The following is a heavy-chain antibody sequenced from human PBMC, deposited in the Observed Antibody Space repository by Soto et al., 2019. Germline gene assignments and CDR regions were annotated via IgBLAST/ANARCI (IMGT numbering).Heavy chain of an antibody. V-gene: IGHV4-34*01. CDR1: GGFLSESY. J-gene: IGHJ5*02. CDR2: INHVGGT. CDR3: VRIRYQLPSSVLWLDP. Sequence: ETLSLTCAVSGGFLSESYWTWIRQPPGKGLEWIGEINHVGGTNYNPSLKSRVTMSVDTSQNQFSLRLISVTAADTAMYFCVRIRYQLPSSVLWLDPWGQGTPVTVSS. D-gene: IGHD3-16*01.